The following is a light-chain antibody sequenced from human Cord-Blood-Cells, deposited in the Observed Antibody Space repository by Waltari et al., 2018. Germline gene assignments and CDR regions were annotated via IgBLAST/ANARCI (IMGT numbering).Light chain of an antibody. Sequence: HSALTQPRSVSGSPGQSVTIPCTGTSRDGGGAYYVSWYQQHPGKAPTLMIYDVSKRPSGVPDRFSGSKSGNTASLTISGLQAEDEADYYCCSYAGSYTYVFGTGTKVTVL. CDR2: DVS. CDR3: CSYAGSYTYV. CDR1: SRDGGGAYY. J-gene: IGLJ1*01. V-gene: IGLV2-11*01.